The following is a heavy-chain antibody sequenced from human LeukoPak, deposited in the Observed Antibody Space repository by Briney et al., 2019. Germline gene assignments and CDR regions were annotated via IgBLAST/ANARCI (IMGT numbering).Heavy chain of an antibody. J-gene: IGHJ4*02. CDR2: MYYSGST. D-gene: IGHD7-27*01. Sequence: SETLSLTCTVSGGSISSGIYSWGWLRQSPGKGLEWIGSMYYSGSTYYNPSLKGRVTMSVDTSKNQFSLKLSSVTAADTAVYYCVIHLLAGGSIDYWDQGTLVTVSS. CDR3: VIHLLAGGSIDY. CDR1: GGSISSGIYS. V-gene: IGHV4-39*01.